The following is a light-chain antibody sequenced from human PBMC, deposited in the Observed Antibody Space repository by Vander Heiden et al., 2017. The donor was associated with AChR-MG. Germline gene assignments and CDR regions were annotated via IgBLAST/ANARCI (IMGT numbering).Light chain of an antibody. CDR2: AAS. Sequence: DIQMTQSPSSLSASVGDRVTITCRASQGISNYLAWYQQKPGKVPKLLIYAASTLQSGVPSRFSASGSGTDFTLTISSLQPEDVATYYCHEDNGAGSTFGQGTKVEIK. CDR3: HEDNGAGST. J-gene: IGKJ1*01. V-gene: IGKV1-27*01. CDR1: QGISNY.